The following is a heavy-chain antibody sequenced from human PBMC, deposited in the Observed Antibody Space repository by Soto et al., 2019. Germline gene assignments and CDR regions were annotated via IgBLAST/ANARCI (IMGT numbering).Heavy chain of an antibody. D-gene: IGHD2-21*02. CDR2: MNPNSGNT. V-gene: IGHV1-8*01. Sequence: QVQLVQSGAEVKKPGASVKVSCKASGYTFTSYDINWVRQATGQGLEWMGWMNPNSGNTGYAQKFQGRVTVTRHTSISTAYMALSSLRSEHRGVYYCAGWGARGPLLVDLWGQGTMVTVSS. J-gene: IGHJ3*01. CDR3: AGWGARGPLLVDL. CDR1: GYTFTSYD.